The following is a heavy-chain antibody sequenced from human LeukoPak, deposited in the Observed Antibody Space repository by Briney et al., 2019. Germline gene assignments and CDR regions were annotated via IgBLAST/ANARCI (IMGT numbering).Heavy chain of an antibody. CDR1: GGSISSYY. D-gene: IGHD3-10*01. V-gene: IGHV4-59*12. CDR2: IYYSGST. J-gene: IGHJ3*02. Sequence: SETLSLTCTVSGGSISSYYWSWIRQPPGKGLEWIGYIYYSGSTNYNPSLKSRVTISVDTSKNQFSLKLSSVTAADTAVYYCARDELLSDAFDIWGQGTMVTVSS. CDR3: ARDELLSDAFDI.